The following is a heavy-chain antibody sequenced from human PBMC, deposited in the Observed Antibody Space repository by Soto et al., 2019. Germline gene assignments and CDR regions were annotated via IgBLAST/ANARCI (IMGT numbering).Heavy chain of an antibody. CDR3: AKDTRYADYVRWFDS. V-gene: IGHV3-23*01. CDR2: ITASGGRT. D-gene: IGHD4-17*01. J-gene: IGHJ5*01. Sequence: EVHLLESGGGLVQPGGSLRLSCTASGFTFSSYAMTWVCQAPGRGLEGVSGITASGGRTYYADSVKGRFTISRDNSKSTLYLQMNSLRAEDTAVYYCAKDTRYADYVRWFDSWGQGTLVTVSS. CDR1: GFTFSSYA.